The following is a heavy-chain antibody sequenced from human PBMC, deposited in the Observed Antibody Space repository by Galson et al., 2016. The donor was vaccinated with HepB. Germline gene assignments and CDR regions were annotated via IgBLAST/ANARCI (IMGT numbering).Heavy chain of an antibody. J-gene: IGHJ4*02. CDR2: IYYSGAT. D-gene: IGHD4-17*01. CDR1: TDSITIRNYY. V-gene: IGHV4-39*01. CDR3: ARRRVTTGAYFDY. Sequence: ETLSLTCTVSTDSITIRNYYWGWVRQPPGQGLEWIGSIYYSGATYYNPSLESRVTLSADTSKKQFTLRLSSVTAADTAIYYCARRRVTTGAYFDYWGQGILVTVSA.